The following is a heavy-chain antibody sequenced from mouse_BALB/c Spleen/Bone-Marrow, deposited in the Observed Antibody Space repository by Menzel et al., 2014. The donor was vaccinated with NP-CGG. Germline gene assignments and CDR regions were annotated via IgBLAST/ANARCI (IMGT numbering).Heavy chain of an antibody. V-gene: IGHV1-67*01. CDR3: ARGIYYDSTWFAY. J-gene: IGHJ3*01. Sequence: QVQLQHPGPELVRPGVSVKISCKGSGYTFTDYAMHWVKQSHAKSLEWIGVISTYSGNTNYNQKFKGKATMTVDKSSSTAYMELARLTSEDSAIYYCARGIYYDSTWFAYWGQGTLVTVSA. CDR1: GYTFTDYA. D-gene: IGHD2-4*01. CDR2: ISTYSGNT.